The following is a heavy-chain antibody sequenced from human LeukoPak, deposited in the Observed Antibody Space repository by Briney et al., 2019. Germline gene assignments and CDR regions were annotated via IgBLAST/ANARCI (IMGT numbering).Heavy chain of an antibody. CDR1: GYSFTSYW. D-gene: IGHD3-3*01. J-gene: IGHJ3*02. CDR3: ASRIYDDAFDI. V-gene: IGHV5-51*01. CDR2: IYPGDSDT. Sequence: GESLKISCRGSGYSFTSYWIGWVRQMPGKGLEWMGIIYPGDSDTRYSPSFQGQVTISADKSISTAYPQWSSLKASDTAMYYCASRIYDDAFDIWGQGTMVTVSS.